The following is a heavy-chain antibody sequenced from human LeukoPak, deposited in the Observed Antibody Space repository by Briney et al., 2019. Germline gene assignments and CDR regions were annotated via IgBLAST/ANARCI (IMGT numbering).Heavy chain of an antibody. V-gene: IGHV3-30*18. CDR2: ISYDGSNK. D-gene: IGHD3-10*01. CDR3: AKDQFGGFDP. Sequence: GGSLRLSCAASGFTFSSYGMHWVRQAPGKGVEGVAVISYDGSNKYYADSVKGRFTISRDNSKNPLYLQMNSLRAEDTAVYYCAKDQFGGFDPWGQGTLVTVSS. J-gene: IGHJ5*02. CDR1: GFTFSSYG.